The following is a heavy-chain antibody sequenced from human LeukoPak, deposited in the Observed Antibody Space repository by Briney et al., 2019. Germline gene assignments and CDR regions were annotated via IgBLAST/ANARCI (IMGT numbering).Heavy chain of an antibody. CDR1: GYTFINYG. CDR2: INGYNGIT. J-gene: IGHJ4*02. Sequence: VASEKVSCKTSGYTFINYGISWVRQVPGQGLEWMGGINGYNGITNYAQKVQGRVTITADTSTSTAYMELRSLRSDDTAVYYCARDYSGYDPTDFWGQGTLVTVSS. V-gene: IGHV1-18*01. CDR3: ARDYSGYDPTDF. D-gene: IGHD5-12*01.